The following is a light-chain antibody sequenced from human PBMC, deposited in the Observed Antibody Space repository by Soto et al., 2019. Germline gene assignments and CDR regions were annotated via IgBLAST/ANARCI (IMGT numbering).Light chain of an antibody. CDR2: AAS. CDR1: QSISRY. Sequence: DIQMIQSPSSLSASVGDTVTITCRASQSISRYLNWYQHKPGIAPRLLIYAASSLQSEVPSRFSGSGSGTDFTLTISSLQPEDSATYYCQQSYSTPKTFGQGTKVEI. CDR3: QQSYSTPKT. V-gene: IGKV1-39*01. J-gene: IGKJ1*01.